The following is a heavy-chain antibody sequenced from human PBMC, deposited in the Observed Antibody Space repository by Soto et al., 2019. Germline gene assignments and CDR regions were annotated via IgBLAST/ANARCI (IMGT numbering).Heavy chain of an antibody. CDR1: GLAFPIDD. J-gene: IGHJ3*01. Sequence: QVQLVQSGAEVKKPGASVQVSCKASGLAFPIDDIIWVRQTIGQGLEFMGWMNPSGSNTGYAQKFQGRATFTWNTPTSTAYMDLSGLRSEDTGVYYCARYRTKVPVAFDVWGQGTMVTVSS. D-gene: IGHD3-16*02. CDR3: ARYRTKVPVAFDV. V-gene: IGHV1-8*01. CDR2: MNPSGSNT.